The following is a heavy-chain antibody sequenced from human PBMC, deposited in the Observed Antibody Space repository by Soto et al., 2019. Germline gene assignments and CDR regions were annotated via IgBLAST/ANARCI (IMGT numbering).Heavy chain of an antibody. D-gene: IGHD3-3*02. CDR2: IYPDDSKT. CDR3: ARFNSPTFAVNRFDP. V-gene: IGHV5-51*01. Sequence: PGESLKISCQGSGYAVFGYWIVLVRQMPGKGLECMGIIYPDDSKTIYSPSFQGQVTLSADKSISTAYLQWSSLKASDTAMYFCARFNSPTFAVNRFDPWGQGTLVTVSS. J-gene: IGHJ5*02. CDR1: GYAVFGYW.